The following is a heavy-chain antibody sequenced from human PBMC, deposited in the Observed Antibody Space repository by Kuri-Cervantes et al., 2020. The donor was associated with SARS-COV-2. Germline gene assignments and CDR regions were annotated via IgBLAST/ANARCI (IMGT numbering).Heavy chain of an antibody. J-gene: IGHJ5*02. CDR1: GGSISSSSYY. CDR3: ARQMMSSITIFGVVITRNWFDP. Sequence: ESLKISCAVSGGSISSSSYYWGWIRQPPGKGLEWTGSIYYSGSTYYNPSLKSRVTISVDTSKNQFSLKLSSVAAADTAVYYCARQMMSSITIFGVVITRNWFDPWGQGTLVTVSS. V-gene: IGHV4-39*01. D-gene: IGHD3-3*01. CDR2: IYYSGST.